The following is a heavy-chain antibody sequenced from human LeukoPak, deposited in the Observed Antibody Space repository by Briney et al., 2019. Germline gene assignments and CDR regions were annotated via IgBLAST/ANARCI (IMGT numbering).Heavy chain of an antibody. J-gene: IGHJ4*02. CDR1: GGSFSGYY. V-gene: IGHV4-34*01. D-gene: IGHD1-7*01. CDR2: INHSGCT. CDR3: ARGNYVKRETFDY. Sequence: SETLSLTCAVYGGSFSGYYWSWIRQPPGKGLEWIGEINHSGCTNYNPSLKSRVTISVDTSKSQFSLKLSSVTAADTAVYYCARGNYVKRETFDYWGQGTLVTVSS.